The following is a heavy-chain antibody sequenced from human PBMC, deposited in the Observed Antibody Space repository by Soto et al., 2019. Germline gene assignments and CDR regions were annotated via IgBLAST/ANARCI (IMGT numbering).Heavy chain of an antibody. V-gene: IGHV3-30-3*01. CDR2: ISYDGSNK. CDR1: GFTFSSYA. J-gene: IGHJ4*02. CDR3: ARDIAVAGHMVDY. Sequence: QVQLVESGGGVVQPGRSLRLSCAPSGFTFSSYAMHWVRQAPGKGLEWVAVISYDGSNKYYADSVKGRFTISRDNSKNTLYLQMNSLRAEDTAVYYCARDIAVAGHMVDYWGQGTLVTVSS. D-gene: IGHD6-19*01.